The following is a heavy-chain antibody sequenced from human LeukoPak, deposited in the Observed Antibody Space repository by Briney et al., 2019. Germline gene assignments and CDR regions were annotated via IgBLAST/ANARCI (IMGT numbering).Heavy chain of an antibody. CDR1: GFTFSSYG. Sequence: PGGSLRLSCAASGFTFSSYGMHWVRQAPGKGLEWVAVISYDGSNKNYAESVKGRFTISRDNSKNTLDLQMNSLRAEDTAVYYCARDFLFSSGGQGTLVTVSS. J-gene: IGHJ4*02. D-gene: IGHD2-21*01. V-gene: IGHV3-30*03. CDR2: ISYDGSNK. CDR3: ARDFLFSS.